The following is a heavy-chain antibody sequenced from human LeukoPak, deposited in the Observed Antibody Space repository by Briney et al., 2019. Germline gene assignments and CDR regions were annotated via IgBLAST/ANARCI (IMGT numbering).Heavy chain of an antibody. V-gene: IGHV3-7*03. CDR1: GFTFSSYW. CDR3: ARDGTDYGDYEFDY. J-gene: IGHJ4*02. D-gene: IGHD4-17*01. CDR2: IKQDGSEK. Sequence: GGSLRLSCAVSGFTFSSYWMSWVRQAPGKGLEWVANIKQDGSEKYYVDSVKGRFTISRDNAKNSLYLQMNSLRAEDTAVYYCARDGTDYGDYEFDYWGQGTLVTVSS.